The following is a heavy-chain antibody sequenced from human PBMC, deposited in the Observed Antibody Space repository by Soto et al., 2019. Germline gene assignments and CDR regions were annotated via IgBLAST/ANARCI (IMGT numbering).Heavy chain of an antibody. CDR2: ISAYNGDT. J-gene: IGHJ4*02. Sequence: QVQLVQSGAEVKKPGASVKVSCKASGYTFTNHGISWVRQAPGQGLEWMGWISAYNGDTKYAQNHQCRVTMTTDTSTNTAYMELRSLRSDDTAVYYCARDPSNSSGYYQFFDYWGQGTLVTVSS. CDR3: ARDPSNSSGYYQFFDY. D-gene: IGHD3-22*01. V-gene: IGHV1-18*01. CDR1: GYTFTNHG.